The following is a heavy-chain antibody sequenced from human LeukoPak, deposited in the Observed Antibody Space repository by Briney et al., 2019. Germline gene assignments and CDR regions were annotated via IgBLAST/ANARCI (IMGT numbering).Heavy chain of an antibody. CDR1: GYTFTSYD. V-gene: IGHV1-8*01. Sequence: GASVKVSCKASGYTFTSYDINWVRQATGQGLEWMGWMNPNSGNTGYAQKFQGRVTMTRNTSISTAYMELSSLRSEDTAVYYCAREGHCGGDCYSIWRYYYYYGMDVWGQGTTVTVSS. D-gene: IGHD2-21*02. J-gene: IGHJ6*02. CDR3: AREGHCGGDCYSIWRYYYYYGMDV. CDR2: MNPNSGNT.